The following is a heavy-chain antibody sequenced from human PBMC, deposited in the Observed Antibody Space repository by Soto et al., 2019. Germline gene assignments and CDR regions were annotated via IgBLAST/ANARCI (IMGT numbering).Heavy chain of an antibody. V-gene: IGHV1-18*01. J-gene: IGHJ4*02. D-gene: IGHD1-26*01. CDR1: GYTFTSYG. CDR2: ISAYNGNT. Sequence: QVQLVQSGAEVTKPGASVKVSCKTSGYTFTSYGISWVRQAPGQGLEWMGWISAYNGNTNYAQKLQDRVTMTTDTSTSTADMELRSRRFDDTAVYYCARAKSGRFSDVFDFWGQVTLVTVSS. CDR3: ARAKSGRFSDVFDF.